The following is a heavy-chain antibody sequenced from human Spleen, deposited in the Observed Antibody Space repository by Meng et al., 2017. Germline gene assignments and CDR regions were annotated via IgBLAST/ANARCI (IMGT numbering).Heavy chain of an antibody. V-gene: IGHV1-2*06. D-gene: IGHD6-13*01. CDR2: INPKSGDT. CDR1: GYTFPDYW. CDR3: VRDEDISAAGYLFGDY. J-gene: IGHJ4*02. Sequence: ASVKVSCKASGYTFPDYWLHWVRRAPGQGLEWMGRINPKSGDTHYAQNFHDRVTMTSDTSISTAYMELSRLRSDDTAVYYCVRDEDISAAGYLFGDYWGQGTLVTVSS.